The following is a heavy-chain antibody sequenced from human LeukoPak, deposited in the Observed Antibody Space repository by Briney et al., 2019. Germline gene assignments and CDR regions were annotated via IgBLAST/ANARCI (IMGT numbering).Heavy chain of an antibody. CDR3: ARQSSSSSRAYYYGMDV. CDR1: GGSISSYY. D-gene: IGHD6-13*01. Sequence: SETLSLTCTVSGGSISSYYWSWIRQPPGKGLEWIGYIYYSGSTNYNPSLKSRVTISVDTSKNQFSLKLSSVTAADTAVYYCARQSSSSSRAYYYGMDVWGQGTTVTVSS. V-gene: IGHV4-59*01. J-gene: IGHJ6*02. CDR2: IYYSGST.